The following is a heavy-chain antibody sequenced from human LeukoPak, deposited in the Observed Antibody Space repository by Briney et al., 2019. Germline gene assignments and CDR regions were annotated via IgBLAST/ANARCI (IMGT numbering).Heavy chain of an antibody. Sequence: QPGGSLRLSCAASGFTFSSYAMHWVRQAPGKGLEWVAVISYDGSNKYYADSVKGRFTISRDNSKNTLDLQMNSLRAEDTAVYYCASVGLADYWGQGTLVTVSS. D-gene: IGHD1-26*01. CDR2: ISYDGSNK. V-gene: IGHV3-30-3*01. CDR3: ASVGLADY. J-gene: IGHJ4*02. CDR1: GFTFSSYA.